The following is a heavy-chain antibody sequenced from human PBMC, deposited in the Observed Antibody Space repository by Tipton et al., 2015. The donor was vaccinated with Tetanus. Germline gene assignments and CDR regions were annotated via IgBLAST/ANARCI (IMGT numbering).Heavy chain of an antibody. Sequence: TLSLTCSVSGASINAGGYLWTWLRQHPGKGLEWIGNIYYTERTSYTPSLDSRVTISVDTSKNQFSLNLTSVTAADTGVYYCARDQGGGRVVRLNWLDPWGQGTLVTVSS. CDR1: GASINAGGYL. D-gene: IGHD6-6*01. J-gene: IGHJ5*02. V-gene: IGHV4-31*03. CDR3: ARDQGGGRVVRLNWLDP. CDR2: IYYTERT.